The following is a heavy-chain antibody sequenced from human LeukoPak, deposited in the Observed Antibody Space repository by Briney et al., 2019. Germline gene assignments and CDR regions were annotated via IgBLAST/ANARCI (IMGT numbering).Heavy chain of an antibody. Sequence: PSETLSLTCTVSGGSISSGGYYWSWIRQHPGKGLGWIGYIYYSGSTYYNPSLKSRVTISVDTSKNQFSLKLSSVTAADTALYYCARESWNYYFDYWGQGTLVTVSS. CDR2: IYYSGST. CDR1: GGSISSGGYY. J-gene: IGHJ4*02. CDR3: ARESWNYYFDY. V-gene: IGHV4-31*03. D-gene: IGHD1-7*01.